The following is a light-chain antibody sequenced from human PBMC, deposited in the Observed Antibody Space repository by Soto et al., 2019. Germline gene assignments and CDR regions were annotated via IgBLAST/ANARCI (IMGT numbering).Light chain of an antibody. V-gene: IGKV3-15*01. Sequence: EIQMTQSPATLSVSAGETVTLSCRASQGVTSSRVAWYQQKPGQAPRLLMYDGSTRAAGLSARFSGSGSGTEFTLTISSLQSEDFAVYYCQHYIDWAPGTFGQGTAVEIK. CDR1: QGVTSS. CDR3: QHYIDWAPGT. J-gene: IGKJ1*01. CDR2: DGS.